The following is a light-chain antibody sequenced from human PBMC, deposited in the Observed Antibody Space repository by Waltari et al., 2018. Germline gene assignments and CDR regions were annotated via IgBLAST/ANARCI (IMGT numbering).Light chain of an antibody. Sequence: EIVMTHSPSTLSVSPGEGATLSYTANQIVSTKLAWYQQKPGQAPRLRIYGASTRATGIPARVRGSGSGTDFTLTISSLQSEDFAVYYCQQDSNRPLTFGGRTKVEIK. CDR3: QQDSNRPLT. CDR2: GAS. CDR1: QIVSTK. J-gene: IGKJ4*01. V-gene: IGKV3-15*01.